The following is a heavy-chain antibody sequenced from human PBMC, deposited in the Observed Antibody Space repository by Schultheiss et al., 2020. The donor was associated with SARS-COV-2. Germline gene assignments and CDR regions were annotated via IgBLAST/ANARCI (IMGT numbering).Heavy chain of an antibody. CDR3: AITPGTTGTTVWFELDP. J-gene: IGHJ5*02. D-gene: IGHD1-1*01. CDR1: GFTFSSYA. V-gene: IGHV3-23*01. Sequence: GGSLRLSCAASGFTFSSYAMHWVRQAPGKGLEWVSAISGSGGSTYYADSVKGRFTISRDNSKNSLYLQMNSLRAEDTAVYYCAITPGTTGTTVWFELDPWGQGTLVTVSS. CDR2: ISGSGGST.